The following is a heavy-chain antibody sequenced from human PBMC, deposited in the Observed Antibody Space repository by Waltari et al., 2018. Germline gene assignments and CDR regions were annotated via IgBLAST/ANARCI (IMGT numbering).Heavy chain of an antibody. D-gene: IGHD2-15*01. CDR3: ARDSCSGGSCYSSYYFDY. CDR1: GSTVSSYW. CDR2: IKQDGSEK. V-gene: IGHV3-7*04. Sequence: EVQLVESGGGLVQPGGSMRLSCAASGSTVSSYWMSWVRQAPGKGLEWVANIKQDGSEKSYVDSVKGRFTITRDNAKNSLYLQINSLSAQDTAVYYCARDSCSGGSCYSSYYFDYWGQGTLVTVSS. J-gene: IGHJ4*02.